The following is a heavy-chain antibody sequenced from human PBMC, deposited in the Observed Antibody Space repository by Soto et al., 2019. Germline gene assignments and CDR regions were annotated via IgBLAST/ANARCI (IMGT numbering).Heavy chain of an antibody. J-gene: IGHJ4*02. CDR3: ARAPINPKWGVTMFDY. Sequence: QVHLVQSATEVKRPGASVKVSCQTSGFPFTSHAIHWVRQAPGQRPEWLGWINAGNGNTKYSQRFQGRMTITRDTAASTAYMELNSLTSENTSLFYCARAPINPKWGVTMFDYWGQGTLVTVSS. D-gene: IGHD7-27*01. V-gene: IGHV1-3*01. CDR1: GFPFTSHA. CDR2: INAGNGNT.